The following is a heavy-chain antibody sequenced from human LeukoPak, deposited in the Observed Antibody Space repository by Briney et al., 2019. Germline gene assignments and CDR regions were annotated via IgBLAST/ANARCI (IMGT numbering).Heavy chain of an antibody. CDR3: ATTGNFYDMDV. D-gene: IGHD1-1*01. V-gene: IGHV3-48*04. Sequence: GGSLRLSCAASGFAFISTSIHWVRQAPGKGLEWLSYSSTVTGNIYYADSVKGRFTISRDSAKSSLNLQISSLRAEDTAVYFCATTGNFYDMDVWGRGTTVIVSS. J-gene: IGHJ6*03. CDR1: GFAFISTS. CDR2: SSTVTGNI.